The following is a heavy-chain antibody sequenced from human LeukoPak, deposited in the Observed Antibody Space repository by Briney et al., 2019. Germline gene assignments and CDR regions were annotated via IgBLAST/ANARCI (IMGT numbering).Heavy chain of an antibody. V-gene: IGHV3-7*03. CDR1: GFTFSSYW. CDR3: VFYQLWEDY. Sequence: GGSLRLSCAASGFTFSSYWMSWVRQAPGKGLEWVAYIKQDGSEKYYVDSVKGRFTISRDNSKNKLYLQMNSMRAEDTAVYYCVFYQLWEDYWGQGTLVTVSS. D-gene: IGHD5-18*01. J-gene: IGHJ4*02. CDR2: IKQDGSEK.